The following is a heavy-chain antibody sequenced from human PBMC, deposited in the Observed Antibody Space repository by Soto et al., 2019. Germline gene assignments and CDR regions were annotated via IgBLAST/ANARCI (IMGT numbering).Heavy chain of an antibody. CDR1: GYTFTGYY. CDR2: INPNSGGT. D-gene: IGHD3-10*01. Sequence: ASVKVSCKASGYTFTGYYMHWVRQAPGQGLEWMGWINPNSGGTNYAQKFQGWVTMTRDTSISTAYLQWSSLKASDTAMYYCARHHFRYGSGSYVGVWGQGTLVTVSS. CDR3: ARHHFRYGSGSYVGV. V-gene: IGHV1-2*04. J-gene: IGHJ4*02.